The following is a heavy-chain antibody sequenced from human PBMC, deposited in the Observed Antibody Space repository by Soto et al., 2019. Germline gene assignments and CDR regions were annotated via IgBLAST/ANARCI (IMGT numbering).Heavy chain of an antibody. J-gene: IGHJ4*02. D-gene: IGHD3-3*01. CDR2: ISSSGSTI. CDR1: GFTFSDYY. V-gene: IGHV3-11*01. Sequence: PGGSLRLSCAASGFTFSDYYMSWIRQAPGKGLEWVSYISSSGSTIYYADSVKGRFTISRDNAKNSLYLQMNSLRAEDTAVYYCARVVRAGYDFWSGYSFNFDYWGQGTLVTVSS. CDR3: ARVVRAGYDFWSGYSFNFDY.